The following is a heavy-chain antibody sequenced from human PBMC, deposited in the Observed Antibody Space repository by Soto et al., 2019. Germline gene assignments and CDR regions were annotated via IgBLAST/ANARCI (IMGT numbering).Heavy chain of an antibody. CDR2: IYYSGST. Sequence: QVQLQESGPGLVKPSETLSLTCTVSGGSISSYYWSWIRQPPGKGLEWIGYIYYSGSTNYNPSLKSRVTISVDTSKNQFSLKLSSVTAADTAVYYCVRIFGEYWGQGTLVTVSS. D-gene: IGHD3-3*01. J-gene: IGHJ4*02. CDR1: GGSISSYY. CDR3: VRIFGEY. V-gene: IGHV4-59*08.